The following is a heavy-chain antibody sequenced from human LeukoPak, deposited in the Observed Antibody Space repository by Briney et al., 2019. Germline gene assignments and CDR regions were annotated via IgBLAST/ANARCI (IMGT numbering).Heavy chain of an antibody. Sequence: GGSLRLSCAASGFTFSTYSMNWVRQAPGKGLEWVAFIRYDGSNKYYADSVKGRFTISRDNSKNTLYLQMNSLRAEDTAVYYCAKDPRDHSYGWSWRYFDYWGQGTLVTVSS. CDR1: GFTFSTYS. CDR2: IRYDGSNK. CDR3: AKDPRDHSYGWSWRYFDY. V-gene: IGHV3-30*02. D-gene: IGHD5-18*01. J-gene: IGHJ4*02.